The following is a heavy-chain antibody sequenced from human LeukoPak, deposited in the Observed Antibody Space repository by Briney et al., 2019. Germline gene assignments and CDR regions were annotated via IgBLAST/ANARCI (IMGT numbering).Heavy chain of an antibody. CDR2: IYYSGST. CDR3: ARGLRFGAGYDY. D-gene: IGHD3-10*01. V-gene: IGHV4-59*12. CDR1: GGSISSYY. Sequence: SETLSLTCTVSGGSISSYYWSWIRQPPGKGLEWIGYIYYSGSTNYNPSLKSRVTISVDTSKNQFSLKLTSVTAADTAVYYCARGLRFGAGYDYWGQGTLVTVSS. J-gene: IGHJ4*02.